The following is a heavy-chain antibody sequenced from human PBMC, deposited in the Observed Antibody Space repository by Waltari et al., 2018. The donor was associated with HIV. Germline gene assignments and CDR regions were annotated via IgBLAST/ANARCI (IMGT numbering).Heavy chain of an antibody. CDR3: ARDPEVVVAATSAFDI. V-gene: IGHV1-69*01. J-gene: IGHJ3*02. D-gene: IGHD2-15*01. CDR1: GGPFSSYA. CDR2: IIPIFGTA. Sequence: QVQLVQSGAEVKKPGSSVKVSCKASGGPFSSYAINWVRPAPGQGLEWMGGIIPIFGTANYAQKFQGRVTITADESTSTAYMELSSLRSEDTAVYYCARDPEVVVAATSAFDIWGQGTMVTVSS.